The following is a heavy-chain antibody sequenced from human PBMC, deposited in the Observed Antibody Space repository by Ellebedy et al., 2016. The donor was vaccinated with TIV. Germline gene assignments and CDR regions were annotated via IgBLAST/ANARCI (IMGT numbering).Heavy chain of an antibody. V-gene: IGHV1-2*02. CDR3: AREWDYGDYPTFGY. J-gene: IGHJ4*02. CDR1: GYTFTGYY. D-gene: IGHD4-17*01. Sequence: AASVKVSCKASGYTFTGYYMHWVRQAPGQGLEWVGWINPNSGGTNYAQKLQGRVTMTRDTYISTAYMELSRLRSDDTAVYHCAREWDYGDYPTFGYWGQGTLVTVSS. CDR2: INPNSGGT.